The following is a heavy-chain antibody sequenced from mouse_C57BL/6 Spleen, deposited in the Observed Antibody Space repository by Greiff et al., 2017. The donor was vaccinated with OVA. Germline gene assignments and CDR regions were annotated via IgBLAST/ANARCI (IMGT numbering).Heavy chain of an antibody. CDR3: VREGSVNFDY. Sequence: EVQLVESGGGLVQPKGSLKLSCAASGFSFNTYAMNWVRQAPGKGLEWVARIRSKSNNYATYYADSVKDRFTISRDDSESMLYLQMNNLKTEDTAMYYCVREGSVNFDYWGQGTTLTVSS. CDR2: IRSKSNNYAT. CDR1: GFSFNTYA. J-gene: IGHJ2*01. V-gene: IGHV10-1*01.